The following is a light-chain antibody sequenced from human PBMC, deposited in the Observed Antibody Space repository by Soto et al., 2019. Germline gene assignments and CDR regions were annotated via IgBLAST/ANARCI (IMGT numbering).Light chain of an antibody. J-gene: IGLJ1*01. CDR1: SSDVGNYNL. V-gene: IGLV2-23*01. Sequence: QSVLTQPASVSGSPGQSITISCTGTSSDVGNYNLVSWYQHHPGRAPKFMIYEGSKRPSGVSNRFSGSKSSYTASLTISGLQAEDEAHYYCCSYAGNSTLDVFGTGTKLTVL. CDR3: CSYAGNSTLDV. CDR2: EGS.